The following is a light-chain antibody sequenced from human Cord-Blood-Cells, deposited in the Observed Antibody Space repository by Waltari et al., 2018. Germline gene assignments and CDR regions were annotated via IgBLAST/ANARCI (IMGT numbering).Light chain of an antibody. V-gene: IGLV2-23*01. Sequence: QSALTQPASVSGSPGQSITISCTGTRRDVGSYKLVFWYQQHPGKAPKLMIYEGSKRPSGVSNRFSGSKSGNTASLTISGLQAEDEADYYCCSYAGSSTWVFGGGTKLTVL. CDR2: EGS. CDR1: RRDVGSYKL. CDR3: CSYAGSSTWV. J-gene: IGLJ3*02.